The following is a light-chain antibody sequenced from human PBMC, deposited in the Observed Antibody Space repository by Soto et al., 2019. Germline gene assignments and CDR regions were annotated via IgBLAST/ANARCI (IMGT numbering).Light chain of an antibody. Sequence: EIVLTQSPATLSLSPGERATLSCRASQSVSTSLAWYQQKRGQAPRLLIYDASKRATGIPARFSGSGSGTVFTLTISSLEPEDFAVYYCQQRSSLYTFGQGTKLEIK. CDR2: DAS. V-gene: IGKV3-11*01. CDR1: QSVSTS. J-gene: IGKJ2*01. CDR3: QQRSSLYT.